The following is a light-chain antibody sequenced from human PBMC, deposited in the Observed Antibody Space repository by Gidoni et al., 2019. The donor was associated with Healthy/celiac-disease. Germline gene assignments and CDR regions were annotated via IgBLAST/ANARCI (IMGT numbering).Light chain of an antibody. V-gene: IGLV1-44*01. CDR3: AAWDDSLNGYV. CDR2: SNN. CDR1: SSNIGSTT. Sequence: QSVLTQPPSASGPPGQRVTISCSGSSSNIGSTTVTWYQQLPGTTPKLRIYSNNQRPSGVPDRFSGSKSGTSASLAISGLQSEDEADYYCAAWDDSLNGYVFGTGTKVTVL. J-gene: IGLJ1*01.